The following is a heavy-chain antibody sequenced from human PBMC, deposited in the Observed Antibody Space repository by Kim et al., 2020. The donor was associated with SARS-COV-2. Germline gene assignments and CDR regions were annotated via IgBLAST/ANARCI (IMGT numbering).Heavy chain of an antibody. V-gene: IGHV3-53*01. CDR2: ST. D-gene: IGHD3-10*01. Sequence: STNYADSVKGRFTISRANSKNTLYLQMNRLRAEDTAVYYCARAAGMANNYWGQGTLVTVSS. CDR3: ARAAGMANNY. J-gene: IGHJ4*02.